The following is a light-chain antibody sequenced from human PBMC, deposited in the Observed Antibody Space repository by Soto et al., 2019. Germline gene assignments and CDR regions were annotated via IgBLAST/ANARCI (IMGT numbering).Light chain of an antibody. J-gene: IGLJ3*02. CDR2: RDS. CDR3: AAWNDSPYLWV. CDR1: SSNIGSNA. V-gene: IGLV1-44*01. Sequence: QSVLTQSPSASGTPGQRVSISCSGSSSNIGSNAVHWYQQFPGTAPRLLIYRDSQRPSGVPDRFSGSKSGTSASLVISGLQSEDEADYYCAAWNDSPYLWVFGGGTKLTVL.